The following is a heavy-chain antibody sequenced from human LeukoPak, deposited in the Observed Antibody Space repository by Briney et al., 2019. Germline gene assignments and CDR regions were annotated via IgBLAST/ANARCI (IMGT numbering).Heavy chain of an antibody. CDR2: INHSGST. D-gene: IGHD2-15*01. CDR3: ARAWGGSGYYYMDV. V-gene: IGHV4-34*01. CDR1: GGSFSGYY. J-gene: IGHJ6*03. Sequence: SETLSLTCAVYGGSFSGYYWSWIRQPPGKGLEWIGEINHSGSTNYNPSLKSRVTISVDTSKNQFSLKLSSGTAADPAVYYCARAWGGSGYYYMDVWGKGTTVTVSS.